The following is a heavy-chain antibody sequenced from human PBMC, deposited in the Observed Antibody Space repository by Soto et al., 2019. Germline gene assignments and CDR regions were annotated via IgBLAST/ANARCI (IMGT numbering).Heavy chain of an antibody. CDR1: GGSFSTYA. V-gene: IGHV1-69*06. CDR3: AIDRPPEGFAWYFDL. CDR2: IIPMFGTS. J-gene: IGHJ2*01. D-gene: IGHD3-9*01. Sequence: QVQVEQSGAEVKKPGSSVKVSCKVSGGSFSTYALTWVRQAPGQGLEWMGGIIPMFGTSNYAQKFQGRVTITADKATATAYMEMSSLRFDDTAVYFCAIDRPPEGFAWYFDLWVRGTLITVSS.